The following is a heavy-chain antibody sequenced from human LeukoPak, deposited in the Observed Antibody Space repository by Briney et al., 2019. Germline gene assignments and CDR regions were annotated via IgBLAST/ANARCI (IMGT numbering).Heavy chain of an antibody. J-gene: IGHJ5*02. V-gene: IGHV4-4*07. D-gene: IGHD3-9*01. CDR1: GGSISSYY. CDR2: IYTSGST. Sequence: SETLSLTCTVSGGSISSYYWSWIRQPAGKGLEWIGRIYTSGSTNYNPSLKSRVTMSVDTSKNQSSLKLSSVTAADTAVYYCARDKGDILTSSDYNWFDPWGQGTLVTVSS. CDR3: ARDKGDILTSSDYNWFDP.